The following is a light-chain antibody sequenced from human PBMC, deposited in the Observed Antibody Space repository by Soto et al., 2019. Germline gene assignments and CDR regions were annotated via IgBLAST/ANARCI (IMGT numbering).Light chain of an antibody. CDR3: QSYDSSLSGYV. V-gene: IGLV1-40*01. CDR1: SSNIGAGYD. CDR2: GNS. J-gene: IGLJ1*01. Sequence: QSVLTQPPSVSGAPGQRVTISCTGSSSNIGAGYDVHWYQQLPGTAPKLLIYGNSNRPSGVPYRFSGSKSGTSASLSITGLRAEDEADYYCQSYDSSLSGYVFGTGTKLTVL.